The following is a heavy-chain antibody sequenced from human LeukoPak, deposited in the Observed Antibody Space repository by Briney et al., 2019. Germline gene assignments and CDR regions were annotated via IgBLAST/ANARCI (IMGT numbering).Heavy chain of an antibody. V-gene: IGHV3-30*04. D-gene: IGHD5-18*01. Sequence: GGSLRLPCAASGFTFSTYAMHWVRQAPGKGLEWVAVISYDGSSKYYADSVKGRFTISRDNSKNTLYLQMNSLRAEDTAVYYCARARNSYGYGDAFDIWGQGTMVTVSS. CDR2: ISYDGSSK. CDR3: ARARNSYGYGDAFDI. J-gene: IGHJ3*02. CDR1: GFTFSTYA.